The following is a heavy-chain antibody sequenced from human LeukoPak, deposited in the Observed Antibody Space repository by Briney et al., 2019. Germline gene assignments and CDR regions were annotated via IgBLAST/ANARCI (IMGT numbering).Heavy chain of an antibody. J-gene: IGHJ4*02. V-gene: IGHV3-30*02. CDR2: IRYDGSNK. CDR1: GFTFSTYA. D-gene: IGHD3-3*01. Sequence: GGSLRLSCVASGFTFSTYAMHWVRQAPGKGLEWVAFIRYDGSNKYYADSVKGRFTISRDNSKNTLYLHMNSLRAEDTAVYFCAKGPQYNFWSGWDYWGQGTLVTVSS. CDR3: AKGPQYNFWSGWDY.